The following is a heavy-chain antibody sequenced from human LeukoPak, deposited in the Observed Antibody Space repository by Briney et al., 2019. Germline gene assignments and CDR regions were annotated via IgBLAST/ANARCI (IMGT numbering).Heavy chain of an antibody. V-gene: IGHV3-33*01. CDR2: IWYDGNNK. CDR1: GFAFSAYG. J-gene: IGHJ4*02. Sequence: GGSLRLSCAASGFAFSAYGTHWVRQAPGKGLEWVGVIWYDGNNKYYPDSVKGRFTISRDNSKNTLYLQMNSLRAEDTAVYYCARGICGGDCYSDPFDYWGQGTLVTVSS. D-gene: IGHD2-21*02. CDR3: ARGICGGDCYSDPFDY.